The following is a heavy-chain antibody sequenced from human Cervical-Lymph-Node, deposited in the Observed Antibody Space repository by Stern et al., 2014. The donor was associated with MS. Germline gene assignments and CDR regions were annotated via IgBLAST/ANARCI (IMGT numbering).Heavy chain of an antibody. CDR1: GFSLSSSGEG. J-gene: IGHJ4*02. V-gene: IGHV2-5*01. CDR2: SHWYDDK. D-gene: IGHD3-16*02. CDR3: AHTSGSYLRVGYYFDY. Sequence: QITLKESGPTLVKPTQTLTLTCTFSGFSLSSSGEGVGWIRQPPGRALEWVASSHWYDDKCYNSSLKNSLTITKDTSKNQVVLTMTNADPVDTGKYYCAHTSGSYLRVGYYFDYWGQGTLVAVSS.